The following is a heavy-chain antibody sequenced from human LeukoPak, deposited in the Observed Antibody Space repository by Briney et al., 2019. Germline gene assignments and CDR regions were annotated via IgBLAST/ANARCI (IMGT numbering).Heavy chain of an antibody. Sequence: SVKVSCKASGGTFSSYAISWVRQAPGQGLEWMGGIIPIFGTANYAQKFQGSVTITADESTSTAYMELSSLRSEDTAVYYCARETADCSSTSCYDVGESPFDYWGQGTLVTVSS. V-gene: IGHV1-69*13. CDR2: IIPIFGTA. CDR3: ARETADCSSTSCYDVGESPFDY. D-gene: IGHD2-2*01. J-gene: IGHJ4*02. CDR1: GGTFSSYA.